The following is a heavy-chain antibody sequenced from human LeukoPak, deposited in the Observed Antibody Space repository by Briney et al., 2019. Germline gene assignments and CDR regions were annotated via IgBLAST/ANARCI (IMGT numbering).Heavy chain of an antibody. CDR2: VIAILGIA. D-gene: IGHD3-10*01. Sequence: SVKVSCKASGGTFSSYGISWVRQAPGQGREWMGRVIAILGIANYAQNFQGRVTIPADKSTSTAYMELSSLTSEDTAVYYCARETGGSGSYLYNWFDPWGQGTLVTVSS. CDR3: ARETGGSGSYLYNWFDP. J-gene: IGHJ5*02. V-gene: IGHV1-69*04. CDR1: GGTFSSYG.